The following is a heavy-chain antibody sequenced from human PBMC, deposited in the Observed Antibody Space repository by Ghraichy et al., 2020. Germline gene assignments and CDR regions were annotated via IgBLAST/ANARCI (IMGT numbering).Heavy chain of an antibody. Sequence: GGSLRLSCAGSGFTFSDDAMAWVRQAPGKGLEWVSRLSGSGDETYYADSVKGRFTVSSENAQNTVFLQMNSLRAEDTAVYYCVKPDCGSHGCKLLHYLAQGTKVTVS. CDR2: LSGSGDET. CDR3: VKPDCGSHGCKLLHY. J-gene: IGHJ4*02. CDR1: GFTFSDDA. V-gene: IGHV3-23*01. D-gene: IGHD2-2*01.